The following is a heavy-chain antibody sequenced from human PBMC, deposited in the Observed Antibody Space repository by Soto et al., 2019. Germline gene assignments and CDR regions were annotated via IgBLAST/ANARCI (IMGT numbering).Heavy chain of an antibody. CDR2: IYWDDDK. J-gene: IGHJ4*02. Sequence: QITLKESGPTLVKPTQTLTLTCTFSGFSLSTSGVGVGWIRQPPGKALEWLPLIYWDDDKRYSPSLKSRLTITKDTSKNQVVLTMTNMDPVDTAPYYCAHVYGGYDNFDYWGQGTLVTVSS. D-gene: IGHD5-12*01. V-gene: IGHV2-5*02. CDR3: AHVYGGYDNFDY. CDR1: GFSLSTSGVG.